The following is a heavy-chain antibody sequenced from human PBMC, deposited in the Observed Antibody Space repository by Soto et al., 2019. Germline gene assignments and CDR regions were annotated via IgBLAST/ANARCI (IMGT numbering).Heavy chain of an antibody. CDR2: ISGSGGST. V-gene: IGHV3-23*01. CDR1: GFTFSSYA. CDR3: AAEPYYDFWSGYDY. Sequence: SLRLSCVASGFTFSSYAVTWVRQAPGKGLEWVSAISGSGGSTYYADSVKGRFTISRDNSKNTLYLQMNSLRAEDTAVYYCAAEPYYDFWSGYDYWGQGTLVTVSS. D-gene: IGHD3-3*01. J-gene: IGHJ4*02.